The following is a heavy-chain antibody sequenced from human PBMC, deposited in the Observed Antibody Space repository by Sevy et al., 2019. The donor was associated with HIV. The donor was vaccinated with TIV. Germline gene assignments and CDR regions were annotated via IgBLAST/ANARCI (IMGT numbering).Heavy chain of an antibody. J-gene: IGHJ6*02. D-gene: IGHD3-10*01. CDR3: AKSYFGSGTSYGMDL. V-gene: IGHV3-7*01. CDR1: GFTFRNFW. Sequence: GSLRLSCAVSGFTFRNFWMSWVRQAPGKGLEWVANIRQDGSEKYYVDSVRGRFTISRDNAKNSLFLKLNSLRADETAIYYCAKSYFGSGTSYGMDLWGRGTTVTVSS. CDR2: IRQDGSEK.